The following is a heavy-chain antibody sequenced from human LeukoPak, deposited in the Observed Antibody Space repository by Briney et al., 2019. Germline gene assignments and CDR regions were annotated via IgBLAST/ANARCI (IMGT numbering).Heavy chain of an antibody. J-gene: IGHJ4*02. CDR1: GYTFTGYY. Sequence: GASVTVSCKASGYTFTGYYINWVRQAPGQAPEWVGWVNPNTGGTRYAQKFQGRVTMTRDTSITTAFMELRGLTFDDTAVFYCVREAGPLDWGQGTLVTASS. V-gene: IGHV1-2*02. CDR3: VREAGPLD. CDR2: VNPNTGGT.